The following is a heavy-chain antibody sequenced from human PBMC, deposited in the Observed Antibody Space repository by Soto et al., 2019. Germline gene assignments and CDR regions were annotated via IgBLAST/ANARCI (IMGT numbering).Heavy chain of an antibody. J-gene: IGHJ4*02. CDR1: GFTFSTYG. CDR3: AKEMGGEWAPVK. CDR2: ISGSGDTT. Sequence: PGGSLRLSCEASGFTFSTYGMNWVRQAPGQGLQWVSAISGSGDTTYYADSVKGRFTISRDNSKDTLYLQMNSLRVEGTAVYYCAKEMGGEWAPVKWGQGTVVTVSS. V-gene: IGHV3-23*01. D-gene: IGHD3-16*01.